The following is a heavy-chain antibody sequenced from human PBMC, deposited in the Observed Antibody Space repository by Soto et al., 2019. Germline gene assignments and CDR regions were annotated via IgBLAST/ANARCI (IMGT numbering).Heavy chain of an antibody. CDR2: IIPIFGTV. CDR3: ARDFRPAGYFETSGYPY. D-gene: IGHD3-22*01. V-gene: IGHV1-69*12. CDR1: GGTFSNSA. Sequence: QVQLVQSGAEVKKPGSSVKVSCKASGGTFSNSAVIWVRQAPGQGLEWMGGIIPIFGTVNYAQNFQGRVTITADESTSTAFMELSSLRSDDTAVYFCARDFRPAGYFETSGYPYWGQGTLVTVSS. J-gene: IGHJ4*02.